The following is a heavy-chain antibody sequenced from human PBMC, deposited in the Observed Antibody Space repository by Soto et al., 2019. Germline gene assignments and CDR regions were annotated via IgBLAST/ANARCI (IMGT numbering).Heavy chain of an antibody. CDR2: ISSRGST. CDR3: ARYRFSDSWSKFDY. CDR1: GASISSDAYY. V-gene: IGHV4-31*11. J-gene: IGHJ4*02. Sequence: SETLSLTCAVSGASISSDAYYWSWIRQHPGKGLEWVGFISSRGSTYYSPSLKSRVSISVDTSKNQFSLRLTSVTAADTAVYYCARYRFSDSWSKFDYWGQGTLVTVS. D-gene: IGHD3-16*02.